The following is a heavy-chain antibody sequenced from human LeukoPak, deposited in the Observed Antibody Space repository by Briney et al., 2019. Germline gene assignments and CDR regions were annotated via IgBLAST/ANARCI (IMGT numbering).Heavy chain of an antibody. V-gene: IGHV3-7*01. D-gene: IGHD1-20*01. CDR1: GFSFSRYW. Sequence: GGSLRLSCAASGFSFSRYWMNWVRQAPGKGLEWVANIKGDGNEKNYVDSVKGRFSISRDNARNSLYLQMDSLRAEDTAVYYCAKEGAYPIITDDSWGQGALVTVSS. CDR2: IKGDGNEK. CDR3: AKEGAYPIITDDS. J-gene: IGHJ5*01.